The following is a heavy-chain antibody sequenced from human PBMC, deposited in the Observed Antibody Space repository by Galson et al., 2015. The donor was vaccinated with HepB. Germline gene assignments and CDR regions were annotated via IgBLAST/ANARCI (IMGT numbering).Heavy chain of an antibody. CDR1: GFTFGSFN. D-gene: IGHD3-9*01. Sequence: SLRLSCAASGFTFGSFNMNWVRRAPGKGLEWVTYISSSGTTIYYSDSVKGRFTTSRDNAKNSLFLQMDSLKVEDTAVYYCARFALRYSDWLPPSNDFDTWGQGTLVTVSS. CDR3: ARFALRYSDWLPPSNDFDT. CDR2: ISSSGTTI. V-gene: IGHV3-48*01. J-gene: IGHJ4*02.